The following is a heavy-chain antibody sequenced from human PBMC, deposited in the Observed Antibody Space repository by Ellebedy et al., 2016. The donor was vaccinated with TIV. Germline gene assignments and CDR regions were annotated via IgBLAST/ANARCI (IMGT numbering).Heavy chain of an antibody. J-gene: IGHJ6*02. CDR1: GFTFSDYQ. CDR3: ARGHYGMDV. V-gene: IGHV3-7*03. CDR2: IYQEEDER. Sequence: GESLKISCAASGFTFSDYQMSWIRQAPGKGLEWVAHIYQEEDERTYLDSVKGRFTISRDNARNSVYLQMNSLRAEDTAVYYCARGHYGMDVWGQGSTVIVSS.